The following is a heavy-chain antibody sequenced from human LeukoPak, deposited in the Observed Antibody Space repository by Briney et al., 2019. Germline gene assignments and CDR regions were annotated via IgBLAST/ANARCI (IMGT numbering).Heavy chain of an antibody. D-gene: IGHD4-23*01. Sequence: GASVKVSCQASGYTFTSYGISWVRQAPGQGLEGMGWISAYNGNTNYAQKLQGRVTMTTDTSTSTAYMELRSLRSDDTAVYYCARGRTTVVTPDAFDIWGQGTMVTVSS. J-gene: IGHJ3*02. CDR3: ARGRTTVVTPDAFDI. CDR1: GYTFTSYG. V-gene: IGHV1-18*01. CDR2: ISAYNGNT.